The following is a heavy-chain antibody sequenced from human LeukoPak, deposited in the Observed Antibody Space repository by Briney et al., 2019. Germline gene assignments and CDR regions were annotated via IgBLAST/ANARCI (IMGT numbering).Heavy chain of an antibody. CDR1: GGSISSYY. D-gene: IGHD6-13*01. J-gene: IGHJ4*02. CDR3: ARGQGWQQLDYFDY. Sequence: SETLSLTCTVSGGSISSYYWSWIRQPPGKGLEWIGYIYYSGSTNYNPSLKSRVTISVDTSKNQFSLKLSSVTAADTAVYYCARGQGWQQLDYFDYWGQETLVTVSS. CDR2: IYYSGST. V-gene: IGHV4-59*01.